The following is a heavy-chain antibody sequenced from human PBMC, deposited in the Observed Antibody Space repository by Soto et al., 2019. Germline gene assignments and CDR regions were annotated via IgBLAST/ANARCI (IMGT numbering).Heavy chain of an antibody. D-gene: IGHD4-17*01. Sequence: EVQLLESGGGLVQPGGSLRLSCTASGFTFSNYAMSWVRQAPDKGLEWVSAISGRGGSTYYAESVKGRFTISRDNSKNMLFLQINSLRAEDTALYYCAKDSTVTTSLYSYYYGLGVWGKGTTVTVSS. J-gene: IGHJ6*04. CDR3: AKDSTVTTSLYSYYYGLGV. CDR2: ISGRGGST. CDR1: GFTFSNYA. V-gene: IGHV3-23*01.